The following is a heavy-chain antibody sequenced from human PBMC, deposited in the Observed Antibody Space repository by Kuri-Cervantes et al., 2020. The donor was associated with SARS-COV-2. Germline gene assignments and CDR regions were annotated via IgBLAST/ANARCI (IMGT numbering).Heavy chain of an antibody. J-gene: IGHJ2*01. V-gene: IGHV3-23*01. CDR3: ARNKRSLDFWSGYYSTRTRYWYFDL. Sequence: GESLKISCAASGFTFSSYAMSWVRQAPGKGLEWVSAISGSGGSTYYADSVEGRFTISRDNSKNTLYLQMNSLRAEDTAVYYCARNKRSLDFWSGYYSTRTRYWYFDLWGRGTLVTVSS. D-gene: IGHD3-3*01. CDR1: GFTFSSYA. CDR2: ISGSGGST.